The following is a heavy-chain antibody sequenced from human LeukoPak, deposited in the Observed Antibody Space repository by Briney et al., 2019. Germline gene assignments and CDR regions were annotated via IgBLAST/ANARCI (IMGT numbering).Heavy chain of an antibody. V-gene: IGHV3-23*01. J-gene: IGHJ4*02. CDR1: GFTFSSYA. CDR3: AKDLVVPAATFYFDY. D-gene: IGHD2-2*01. Sequence: GGPLRLSCAASGFTFSSYAMSWVRQAPEKGLEWVSAISGSGGSTYYADSVKGRFTISRDNSKNTLYLQMNSLRAEDTAVYYCAKDLVVPAATFYFDYWGQGTLVTVSS. CDR2: ISGSGGST.